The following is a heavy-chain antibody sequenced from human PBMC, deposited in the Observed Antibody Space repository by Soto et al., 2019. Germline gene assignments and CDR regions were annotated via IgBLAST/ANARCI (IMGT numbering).Heavy chain of an antibody. D-gene: IGHD2-15*01. CDR2: IYYSGST. CDR1: GGSISSGDYY. J-gene: IGHJ5*02. V-gene: IGHV4-30-4*01. CDR3: ARELVAAHNWFDP. Sequence: PSETLSLTCTVSGGSISSGDYYWSWIRQPPGKGLEWIGYIYYSGSTYYNPSLKSRVTISVDTSKNQFSLKLSSVTAADTAVYYCARELVAAHNWFDPWGQGTLVTFSS.